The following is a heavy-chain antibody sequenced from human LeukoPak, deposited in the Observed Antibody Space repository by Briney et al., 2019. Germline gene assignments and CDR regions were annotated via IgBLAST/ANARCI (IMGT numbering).Heavy chain of an antibody. Sequence: GGSLRLSCAAPGFTFSSYGMHWVRQAPGKGLEWVAVISYDGSNKYYADSVKGRFTISRDNSKNTLYLQMNSLRAEDTAVYYCARDQPRDVGAPPAGYFQHWGQGTLVTVSS. CDR3: ARDQPRDVGAPPAGYFQH. V-gene: IGHV3-30*03. CDR2: ISYDGSNK. CDR1: GFTFSSYG. J-gene: IGHJ1*01. D-gene: IGHD1-26*01.